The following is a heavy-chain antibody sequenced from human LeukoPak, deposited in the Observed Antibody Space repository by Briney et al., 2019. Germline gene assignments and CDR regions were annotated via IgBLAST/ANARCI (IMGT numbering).Heavy chain of an antibody. CDR3: ARDIVVVPAAPRDYYYYMDV. J-gene: IGHJ6*03. CDR1: GGTFSSYA. D-gene: IGHD2-2*01. V-gene: IGHV1-69*13. CDR2: IIPIFGTA. Sequence: ASVKVSCKASGGTFSSYAISWVRQAPGQGLEWMGGIIPIFGTANYAQKFQGRVTITADESTSTAYMELSSLRSEDTAVYYCARDIVVVPAAPRDYYYYMDVWGKGTTVTVSS.